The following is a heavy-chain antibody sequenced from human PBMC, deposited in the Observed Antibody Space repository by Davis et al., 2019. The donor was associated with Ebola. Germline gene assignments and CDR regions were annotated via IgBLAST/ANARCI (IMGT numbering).Heavy chain of an antibody. CDR2: VYSGGAS. Sequence: GESLKISCAASGFTVSSVYMSWVRQAPGKGLEWVSLVYSGGASYYADYVKGRFTISRDNSKNTLYLQMSSLRAEDTAVYYCAKEDMGFDYWGQGTLVTVSS. D-gene: IGHD2-15*01. J-gene: IGHJ4*02. CDR3: AKEDMGFDY. V-gene: IGHV3-66*01. CDR1: GFTVSSVY.